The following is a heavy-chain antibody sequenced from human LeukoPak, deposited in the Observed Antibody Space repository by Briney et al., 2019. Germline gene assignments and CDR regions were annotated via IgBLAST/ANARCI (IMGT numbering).Heavy chain of an antibody. CDR1: GGSISSSSYY. CDR3: ARVSDRSGYHEGPYWYFDL. CDR2: IYYSGST. Sequence: PSETLSLTCTVSGGSISSSSYYWGWIRQPPGKGLEWIGSIYYSGSTYYNPSLKSRVTISVDTSKNQFSLKLSSVTAADTAVYYWARVSDRSGYHEGPYWYFDLWGRCPLGTVSP. D-gene: IGHD3-22*01. J-gene: IGHJ2*01. V-gene: IGHV4-39*07.